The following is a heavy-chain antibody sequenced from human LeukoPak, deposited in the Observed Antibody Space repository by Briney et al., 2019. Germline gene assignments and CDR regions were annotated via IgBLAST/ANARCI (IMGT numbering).Heavy chain of an antibody. CDR1: GGSMSSYY. V-gene: IGHV4-59*08. J-gene: IGHJ4*02. CDR3: ASTRRAAVAGRFDF. Sequence: SETLSLTCTVSGGSMSSYYWSWIRQPPGKGLEWIGYIFYSGSTNYNPSLKRGVTLSVETSKKQYFLKRGHVDAAGTAVYYCASTRRAAVAGRFDFWGQGTLVTVSS. D-gene: IGHD6-19*01. CDR2: IFYSGST.